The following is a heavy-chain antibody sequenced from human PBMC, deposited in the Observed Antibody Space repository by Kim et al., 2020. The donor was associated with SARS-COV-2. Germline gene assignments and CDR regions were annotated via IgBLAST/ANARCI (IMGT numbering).Heavy chain of an antibody. Sequence: SETLSLTCTVSGGSISSSSYYWGWIRQPPGKGLEWIGSIYYSGSTYYNPSLKSRVTISVDTSKNQFSLKLSSVTAADTAVYYCASRRGREDYYYYGMDVWGQGTTVTVSS. D-gene: IGHD3-10*01. CDR3: ASRRGREDYYYYGMDV. CDR1: GGSISSSSYY. V-gene: IGHV4-39*01. CDR2: IYYSGST. J-gene: IGHJ6*02.